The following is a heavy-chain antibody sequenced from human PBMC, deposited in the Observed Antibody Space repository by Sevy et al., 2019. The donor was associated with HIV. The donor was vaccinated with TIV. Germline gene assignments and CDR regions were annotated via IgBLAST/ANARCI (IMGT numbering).Heavy chain of an antibody. CDR3: AKRRGPNWGPDYYYYYMDV. V-gene: IGHV3-30*02. D-gene: IGHD7-27*01. J-gene: IGHJ6*03. Sequence: GGSLRLSCAASGFTVSSYGMHWVRQAPGKGLEWVAFIRYDGSNKYYADSVKGRFTISRDNSKNTLYLQMNSLRAEDTAVYYCAKRRGPNWGPDYYYYYMDVWGKGTTVTVSS. CDR1: GFTVSSYG. CDR2: IRYDGSNK.